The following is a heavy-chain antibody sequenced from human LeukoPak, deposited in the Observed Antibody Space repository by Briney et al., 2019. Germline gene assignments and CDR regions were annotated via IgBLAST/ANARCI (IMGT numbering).Heavy chain of an antibody. CDR1: GFTFSSYA. CDR3: AKVLRYFDWLSSFDY. J-gene: IGHJ4*02. CDR2: ISGIGGST. D-gene: IGHD3-9*01. Sequence: PGGSLRLSCAASGFTFSSYARSWVRQAQGKGLMGISAISGIGGSTHYADSVKGRLTISRDNYKITLYLQMNSLRAEDTAVYYCAKVLRYFDWLSSFDYWGQGTLVTVSS. V-gene: IGHV3-23*01.